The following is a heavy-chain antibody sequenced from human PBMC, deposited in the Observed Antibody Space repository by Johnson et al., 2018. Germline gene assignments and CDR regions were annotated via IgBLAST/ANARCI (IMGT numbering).Heavy chain of an antibody. D-gene: IGHD1-26*01. CDR1: SFTFSNAW. Sequence: VQLVESGGGLVKXGGSLRLXCAASSFTFSNAWMNWVRQAPGKGLEWVGRIKSKTDGGTTDYAAPVKARFTISRDDSKNTLYLPMGSLRAEDRAVYYCARWRGSYDAFDIWGQGTMVTVSS. CDR3: ARWRGSYDAFDI. CDR2: IKSKTDGGTT. J-gene: IGHJ3*02. V-gene: IGHV3-15*07.